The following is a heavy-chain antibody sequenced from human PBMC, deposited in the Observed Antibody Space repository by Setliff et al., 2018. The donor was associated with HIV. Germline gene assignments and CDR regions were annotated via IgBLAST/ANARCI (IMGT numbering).Heavy chain of an antibody. D-gene: IGHD3-16*01. CDR2: IYASGVT. V-gene: IGHV4-61*09. CDR3: VPGPGGPVGRDPPNGY. J-gene: IGHJ4*02. Sequence: PSETLSLTCNVSGNFISSDIYFWTWIRQPAGKGLEWLGHIYASGVTKHNPSLESRVIISVDTSRSQFSLTLKSVTAADSAIYYCVPGPGGPVGRDPPNGYWGQGILDTVSS. CDR1: GNFISSDIYF.